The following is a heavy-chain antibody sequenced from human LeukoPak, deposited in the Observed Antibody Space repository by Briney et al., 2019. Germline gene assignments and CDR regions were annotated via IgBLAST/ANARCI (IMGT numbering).Heavy chain of an antibody. CDR3: ARPGSSGPYYFDY. CDR1: GYSFTSYG. CDR2: IYPGDSDT. V-gene: IGHV5-51*01. J-gene: IGHJ4*02. Sequence: GGSLKISCKGSGYSFTSYGIGWVRQMPGKGLEWMGIIYPGDSDTRYSPSFQGQVTISADKSISTTYLQWSSLKASDTAMYYCARPGSSGPYYFDYWGQGTLVTVSS. D-gene: IGHD6-19*01.